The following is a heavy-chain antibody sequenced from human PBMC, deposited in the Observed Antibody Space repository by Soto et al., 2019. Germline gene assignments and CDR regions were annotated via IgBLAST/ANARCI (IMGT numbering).Heavy chain of an antibody. CDR1: GFSLSTSGVG. V-gene: IGHV2-5*02. J-gene: IGHJ2*01. CDR2: IYWDDDK. Sequence: QITLKESGPTLVKPTQTLTLTCTFSGFSLSTSGVGVGWIRQPPGKALEWLAFIYWDDDKRYSPSLKSRLTITKYTSKNQVVLTMTNMDPVDTATYYCAHLPRDGYPYWYFDLWGRGTLVTVSS. CDR3: AHLPRDGYPYWYFDL. D-gene: IGHD5-12*01.